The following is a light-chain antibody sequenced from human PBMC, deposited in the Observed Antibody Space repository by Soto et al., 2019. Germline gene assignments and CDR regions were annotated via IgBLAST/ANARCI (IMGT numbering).Light chain of an antibody. Sequence: QSALTQPPSASGSPGQSVTISCTGTSSDVGGYNYVSWYQQHPGKAPKLMIYEVSQRPSGVPDRFSGSKSGNTASLTVSGLQAEDEADYYCSSSAGSNNLGVFGTGTKVTVL. J-gene: IGLJ1*01. V-gene: IGLV2-8*01. CDR1: SSDVGGYNY. CDR2: EVS. CDR3: SSSAGSNNLGV.